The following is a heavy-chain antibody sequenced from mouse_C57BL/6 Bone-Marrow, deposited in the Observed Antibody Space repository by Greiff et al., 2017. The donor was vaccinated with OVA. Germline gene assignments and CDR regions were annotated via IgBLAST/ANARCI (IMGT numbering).Heavy chain of an antibody. D-gene: IGHD2-1*01. V-gene: IGHV1-52*01. J-gene: IGHJ3*01. CDR1: GYTFTSYW. Sequence: VQLQQPGAELVRPGSSVKLSCKASGYTFTSYWMHWVKQRPIQGLEWIGNIDPSDSETHYNQKFKDKATLTVDKSSSTAYMQLSSLTSEDSAVYYCAIYYGNYWFAYWGQGTLVTVSA. CDR3: AIYYGNYWFAY. CDR2: IDPSDSET.